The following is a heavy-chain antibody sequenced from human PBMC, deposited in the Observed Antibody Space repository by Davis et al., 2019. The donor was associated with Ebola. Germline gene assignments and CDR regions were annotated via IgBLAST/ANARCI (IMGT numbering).Heavy chain of an antibody. Sequence: ASVKVSCKASGYSFSIYDITWVRQAAGQGLEWMGWMNPNNGKTGYAQKFQGRVTMTRNTSISTAYMELSSLRSEDTAVYYCARGPLRAIFGVLITSNWFDPWGQGTLVTVSS. J-gene: IGHJ5*02. CDR3: ARGPLRAIFGVLITSNWFDP. D-gene: IGHD3-3*01. CDR2: MNPNNGKT. CDR1: GYSFSIYD. V-gene: IGHV1-8*01.